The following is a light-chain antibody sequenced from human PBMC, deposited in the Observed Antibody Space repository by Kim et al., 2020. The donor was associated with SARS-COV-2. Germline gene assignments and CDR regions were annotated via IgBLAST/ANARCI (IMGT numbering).Light chain of an antibody. CDR3: QQYGSSPLT. CDR2: GAS. V-gene: IGKV3-20*01. Sequence: SPGERATLSCRASQSVSSSYLAWYQRKPGQAPRLLIFGASSRATGIPDRFSGSVSGTDFTLTISRLEPEDFAVYYCQQYGSSPLTFGGGTKVDIK. J-gene: IGKJ4*01. CDR1: QSVSSSY.